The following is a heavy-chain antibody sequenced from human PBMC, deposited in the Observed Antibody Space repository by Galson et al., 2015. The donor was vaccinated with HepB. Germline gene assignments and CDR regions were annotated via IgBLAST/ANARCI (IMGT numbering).Heavy chain of an antibody. CDR2: ILHDGKDK. CDR3: AKDRLGSGSYYFDS. CDR1: GFTFSSFG. Sequence: SLRLSCAASGFTFSSFGMHWVRQAPGKGLEWVAVILHDGKDKYYADSVKGRFTVSRDNLNNTLYLQMSSLRSEDTAVYYCAKDRLGSGSYYFDSWGHGALVTVSS. D-gene: IGHD3-10*01. V-gene: IGHV3-30*18. J-gene: IGHJ4*01.